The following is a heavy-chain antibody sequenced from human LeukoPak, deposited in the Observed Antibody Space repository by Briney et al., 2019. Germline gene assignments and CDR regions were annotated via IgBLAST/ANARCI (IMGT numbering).Heavy chain of an antibody. Sequence: ASVKVSCKASGYTFTGYYMHWVRQAPGQGLERMGWINPNSGGTNYAQKFQGRVTMTRDTSISTAYMELSRLRSDDTAVYYCARDNGYCSSTSCEGAFDIWGQGTMVTVSS. J-gene: IGHJ3*02. CDR2: INPNSGGT. CDR3: ARDNGYCSSTSCEGAFDI. V-gene: IGHV1-2*02. CDR1: GYTFTGYY. D-gene: IGHD2-2*01.